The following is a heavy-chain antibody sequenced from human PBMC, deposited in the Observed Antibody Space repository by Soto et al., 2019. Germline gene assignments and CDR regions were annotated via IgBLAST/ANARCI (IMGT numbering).Heavy chain of an antibody. Sequence: ASVKVSCKASGYTFTSYAMHWVRQAPGQRLEWMGWINAGNGNTKYSQKFQGRVTITRDTSASTAYMELSSLRSEDTAVYYCARHPYDSSGSQIGWFDPWRQGTLVTVSS. D-gene: IGHD3-22*01. V-gene: IGHV1-3*01. J-gene: IGHJ5*02. CDR3: ARHPYDSSGSQIGWFDP. CDR1: GYTFTSYA. CDR2: INAGNGNT.